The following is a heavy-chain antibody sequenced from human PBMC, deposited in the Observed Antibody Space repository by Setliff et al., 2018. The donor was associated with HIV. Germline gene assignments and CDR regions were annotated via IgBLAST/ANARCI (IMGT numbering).Heavy chain of an antibody. CDR3: LLPCTSGWHNWADP. CDR2: IRSKADKYAT. CDR1: GFTFSGAE. D-gene: IGHD2-8*01. Sequence: PGESLKISCAASGFTFSGAEIHWVGQASGKGLEWVGRIRSKADKYATDYGASAKGRFIISRDDSKKTAYLQMSSLRAEDTAMYYCLLPCTSGWHNWADPWGQGTLVTVSS. J-gene: IGHJ5*02. V-gene: IGHV3-73*01.